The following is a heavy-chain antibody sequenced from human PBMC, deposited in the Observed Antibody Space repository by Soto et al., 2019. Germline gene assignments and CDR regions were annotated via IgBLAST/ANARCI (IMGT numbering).Heavy chain of an antibody. V-gene: IGHV3-23*01. Sequence: GESPKISCAASGFTFSSYAMSWVRQAPGKGLEWVSAISGSGGSTYYADSVKGRFTISRDNSKNTLYLQMNSLRAEDTAVYYCAKDGMGATIVWGQGTLVTVSS. D-gene: IGHD1-26*01. CDR3: AKDGMGATIV. J-gene: IGHJ4*02. CDR2: ISGSGGST. CDR1: GFTFSSYA.